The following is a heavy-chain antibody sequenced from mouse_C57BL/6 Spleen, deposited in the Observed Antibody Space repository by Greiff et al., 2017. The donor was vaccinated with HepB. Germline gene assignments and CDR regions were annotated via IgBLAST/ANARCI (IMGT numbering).Heavy chain of an antibody. CDR1: GYTFTDYY. J-gene: IGHJ1*03. V-gene: IGHV1-26*01. CDR2: INPNNGGT. D-gene: IGHD2-1*01. Sequence: VQLQQSGPELVKPGASVKISCKASGYTFTDYYMNWVKQSHGKSLEWIGDINPNNGGTSYNQKFKGKATLTVDKSSSTAYMELRSLTSEDSAVYYCARSGIYYGTYWYFDVWGTGSTVTVSS. CDR3: ARSGIYYGTYWYFDV.